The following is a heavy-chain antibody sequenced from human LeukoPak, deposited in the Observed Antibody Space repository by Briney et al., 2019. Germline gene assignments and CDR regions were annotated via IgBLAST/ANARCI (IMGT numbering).Heavy chain of an antibody. CDR3: AKINGNAVAGGSVDY. D-gene: IGHD6-19*01. V-gene: IGHV3-23*01. Sequence: QPGGSLRLSCAASVFTFSSYAMSWVRQAPGKELEWVSAISGSGGSTYYADSVKGRFTISRDNSKNTLYLQMNSLRAEDTAVYYCAKINGNAVAGGSVDYWGQGTLVTVSS. CDR1: VFTFSSYA. CDR2: ISGSGGST. J-gene: IGHJ4*01.